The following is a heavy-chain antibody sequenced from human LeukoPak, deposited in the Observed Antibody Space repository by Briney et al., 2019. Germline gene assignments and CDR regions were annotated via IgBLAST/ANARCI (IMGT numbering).Heavy chain of an antibody. Sequence: PGGSLRLSCAASGFTFSSYGMHWVRQPPGKGLEWIGSIFYSGSTYYNPSLNSRVTISIDTSKNQFSLRLSSVTAADTAVYYCARQMNTVTADYWGQGTLVTVSS. CDR1: GFTFSSYG. CDR2: IFYSGST. CDR3: ARQMNTVTADY. D-gene: IGHD4-17*01. V-gene: IGHV4-39*01. J-gene: IGHJ4*02.